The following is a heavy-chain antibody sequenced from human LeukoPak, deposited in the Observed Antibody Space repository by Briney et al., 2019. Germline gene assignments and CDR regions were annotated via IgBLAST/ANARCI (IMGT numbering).Heavy chain of an antibody. CDR3: ADITGTKPGDY. CDR2: INPNSGGT. D-gene: IGHD1-7*01. Sequence: ASVKVSCKASGHTFTGYYMHWVRQAPGQGLEWMGWINPNSGGTNYAQKFQGRVTMTRDTFISTAYMELSRLRSDDTAVYYCADITGTKPGDYWGQGTLVTVSS. CDR1: GHTFTGYY. V-gene: IGHV1-2*02. J-gene: IGHJ4*02.